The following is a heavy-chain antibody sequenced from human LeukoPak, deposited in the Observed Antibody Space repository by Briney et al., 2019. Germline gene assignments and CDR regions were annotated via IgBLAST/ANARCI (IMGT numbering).Heavy chain of an antibody. V-gene: IGHV3-23*01. CDR1: GFTFSSYT. J-gene: IGHJ4*02. D-gene: IGHD2-15*01. Sequence: GGSLRLSCAASGFTFSSYTMSWVRQAPGKGLEWVSSISGSGGSTYYADSVKGRFTISRDNSKNTLYLQMNSLRAEDTAVYYCAKGSNKGCSGGSCYLDCWGQGTLVTVSS. CDR2: ISGSGGST. CDR3: AKGSNKGCSGGSCYLDC.